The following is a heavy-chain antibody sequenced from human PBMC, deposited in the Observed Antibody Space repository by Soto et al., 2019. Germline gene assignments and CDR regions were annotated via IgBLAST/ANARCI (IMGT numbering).Heavy chain of an antibody. D-gene: IGHD6-19*01. CDR1: GFTFSSYD. CDR2: SGSGGST. J-gene: IGHJ4*02. V-gene: IGHV3-23*01. CDR3: GNRSERSSEDY. Sequence: EVQLLESGGGLVQPGGSLRLSCAASGFTFSSYDMSWVRQAPGKGLEWVSSSGSGGSTYYADSVKGRFTISRDSSKNTVYLQTNSLRAEDTAVYYCGNRSERSSEDYWGQGTLVTVSS.